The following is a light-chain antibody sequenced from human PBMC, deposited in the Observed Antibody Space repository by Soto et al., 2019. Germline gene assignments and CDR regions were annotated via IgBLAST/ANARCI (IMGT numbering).Light chain of an antibody. V-gene: IGKV3-20*01. CDR2: NAY. J-gene: IGKJ1*01. CDR1: QSLNSNS. CDR3: QQYDGSPRT. Sequence: EIVLTQSPGTLSVSPGERATLSCRASQSLNSNSLAWYQQKPGQAPRLLIYNAYNRASGIPDRFSGSGSGTDFTLTISRLEPEDFVVYHCQQYDGSPRTFGQGTKVDIK.